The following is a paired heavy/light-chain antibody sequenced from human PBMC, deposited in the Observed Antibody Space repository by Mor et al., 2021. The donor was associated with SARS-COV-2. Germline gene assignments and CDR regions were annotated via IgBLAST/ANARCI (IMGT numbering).Light chain of an antibody. Sequence: SYVLTQPPSVSVAPGKTARITCGGNNIGSKSVHWYQQKPGQAPVLVVYDDSDRPSGIPERFSGSNSGNTATLTISRVEAGDEADYYCQVWDSSSDHPGVVFGGGTKLTVL. CDR2: DDS. CDR1: NIGSKS. CDR3: QVWDSSSDHPGVV. J-gene: IGLJ2*01. V-gene: IGLV3-21*03.
Heavy chain of an antibody. CDR2: IYTSGST. D-gene: IGHD6-13*01. Sequence: QVQLQESGPGLVKPSETLSLTCTVSGGSISSYYWSWIRQPPGKGLEWIGYIYTSGSTNYNPSLKSRVTISVDTSKNQFSLKLSSVTAADTAVYYCARHIEIGIAAAVSEAFDIWGQGTMVTVSS. V-gene: IGHV4-4*09. CDR1: GGSISSYY. CDR3: ARHIEIGIAAAVSEAFDI. J-gene: IGHJ3*02.